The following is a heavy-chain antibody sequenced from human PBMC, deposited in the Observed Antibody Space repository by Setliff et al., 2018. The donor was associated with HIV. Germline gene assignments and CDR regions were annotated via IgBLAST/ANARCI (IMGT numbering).Heavy chain of an antibody. J-gene: IGHJ6*02. Sequence: PSETLSLTCSVSGGSVSESNVYWNWIRQSPGKGLEWIGSIYYDGSAYYNPSLKSRVTILIDTSTNQFSLKLSSVPASDTAVYYCARHVDGGLCNGYYYYGFHVWGQGTAVTVSS. CDR3: ARHVDGGLCNGYYYYGFHV. CDR1: GGSVSESNVY. CDR2: IYYDGSA. V-gene: IGHV4-39*01. D-gene: IGHD3-3*01.